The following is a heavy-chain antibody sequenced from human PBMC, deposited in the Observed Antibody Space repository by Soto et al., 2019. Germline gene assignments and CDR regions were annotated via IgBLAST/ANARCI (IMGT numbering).Heavy chain of an antibody. J-gene: IGHJ3*02. Sequence: QVQLVESGGGVVQPGRSLRLSCAASGFTFSSYGMHWVRQAPGKGLEWVAVISYDGSNNYYADSVKGRFTISRDNSKNTLYLQMNSLRAEDTAVYYCAKDRLGIVVVTAILTDAFDIWGQGTMVTVSS. V-gene: IGHV3-30*18. D-gene: IGHD2-21*02. CDR1: GFTFSSYG. CDR2: ISYDGSNN. CDR3: AKDRLGIVVVTAILTDAFDI.